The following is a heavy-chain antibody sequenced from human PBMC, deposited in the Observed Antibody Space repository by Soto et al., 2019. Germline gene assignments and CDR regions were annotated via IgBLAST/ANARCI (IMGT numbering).Heavy chain of an antibody. CDR3: AREGRRAHCISTSCYWVDP. D-gene: IGHD2-2*01. Sequence: SETLSLTYTVSGGSISSGDYYWSWIRQPPGKGLEWIGYIYYSGSTYYNPSLKSRVTISVDTSKNQFSLELSSVTAADTAVYYCAREGRRAHCISTSCYWVDPWGQGTLVTAPQ. CDR2: IYYSGST. V-gene: IGHV4-30-4*01. CDR1: GGSISSGDYY. J-gene: IGHJ5*02.